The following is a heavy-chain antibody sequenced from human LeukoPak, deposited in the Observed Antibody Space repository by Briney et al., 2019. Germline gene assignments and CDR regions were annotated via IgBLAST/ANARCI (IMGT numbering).Heavy chain of an antibody. CDR3: ARAGTHSSSLDY. CDR1: GFTFSSYS. CDR2: ISSSSSYI. D-gene: IGHD6-6*01. Sequence: PGGSLRLSCAASGFTFSSYSMNWVRQAPGKGLEWVSSISSSSSYIYYADSVKGRFTISRDNAKNSLYLQMNSLRAEDTAVYYCARAGTHSSSLDYWGQGTLVTVSS. V-gene: IGHV3-21*01. J-gene: IGHJ4*02.